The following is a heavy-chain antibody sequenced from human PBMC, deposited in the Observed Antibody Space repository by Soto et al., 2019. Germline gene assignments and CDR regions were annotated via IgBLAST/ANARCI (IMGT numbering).Heavy chain of an antibody. CDR1: WFSLDKSD. CDR2: INVAGHT. J-gene: IGHJ3*02. Sequence: PGGAPELSCAAPWFSLDKSDISCVRQPIGEGLQWVSNINVAGHTYYPDSVKGRFTISRDNARSSLYLQINSLRAEDTAIYYCTRTADFTSAFDIWGKGTMVTVS. D-gene: IGHD2-21*02. V-gene: IGHV3-13*01. CDR3: TRTADFTSAFDI.